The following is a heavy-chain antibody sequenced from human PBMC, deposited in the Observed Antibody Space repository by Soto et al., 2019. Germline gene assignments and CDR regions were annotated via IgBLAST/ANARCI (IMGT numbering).Heavy chain of an antibody. Sequence: GGSLRLSCAASGFTFSSYSMNWVRQAPGKGLEWVSSISSSSSYIYYADSVKGRFTISRDNAKNSLYLQMNSLRAEDTAVYYCASNEELVLGYWGQGTLVTVSS. CDR2: ISSSSSYI. V-gene: IGHV3-21*01. J-gene: IGHJ4*02. CDR1: GFTFSSYS. D-gene: IGHD6-13*01. CDR3: ASNEELVLGY.